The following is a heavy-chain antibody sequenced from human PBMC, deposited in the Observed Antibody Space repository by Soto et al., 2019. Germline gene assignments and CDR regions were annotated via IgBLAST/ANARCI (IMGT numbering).Heavy chain of an antibody. CDR2: IYYSGST. D-gene: IGHD3-9*01. CDR3: VRSHDILAGYSSPHFDY. Sequence: QVQLQESGPGLVKPSETLSLTCTVSGDSISSYCWSWIRQPPGKGLEWNGYIYYSGSTNYNPSLKSRVTISVDTSKNQYALKLSSVTAADTAVYYCVRSHDILAGYSSPHFDYWGQGTLVTVSS. V-gene: IGHV4-59*01. J-gene: IGHJ4*02. CDR1: GDSISSYC.